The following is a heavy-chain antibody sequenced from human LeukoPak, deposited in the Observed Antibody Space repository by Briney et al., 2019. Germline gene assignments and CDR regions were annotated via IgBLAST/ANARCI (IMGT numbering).Heavy chain of an antibody. D-gene: IGHD4/OR15-4a*01. Sequence: SETLSLTCTVSGGSISSSSYYWGWIRQPPGKGLEWIGSIYYSGSTYYNPSLKSRVTTSVDTSKNQFSLKLSSVTAADTAVYYCASSDYGYSNWFDPRGQGTLVTVSS. V-gene: IGHV4-39*01. CDR3: ASSDYGYSNWFDP. CDR2: IYYSGST. CDR1: GGSISSSSYY. J-gene: IGHJ5*02.